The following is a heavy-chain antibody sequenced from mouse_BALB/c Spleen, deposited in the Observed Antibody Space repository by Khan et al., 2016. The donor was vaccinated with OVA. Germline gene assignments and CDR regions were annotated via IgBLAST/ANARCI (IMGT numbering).Heavy chain of an antibody. CDR2: INPSDGRS. Sequence: QVQLQQPGAELVKPGTSVKLSCKTSGYTFTTYWMHWVRQRPGQGLDWIGYINPSDGRSHFNEQFKNKATLTGDKSSTTASMQLSSLTSADSAVYYCARGGYGSLAYWGQGTLVTVSA. V-gene: IGHV1S81*02. CDR3: ARGGYGSLAY. CDR1: GYTFTTYW. D-gene: IGHD2-10*02. J-gene: IGHJ3*01.